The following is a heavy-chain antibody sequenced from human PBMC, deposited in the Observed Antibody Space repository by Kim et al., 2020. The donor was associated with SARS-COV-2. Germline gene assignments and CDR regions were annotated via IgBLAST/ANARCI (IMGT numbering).Heavy chain of an antibody. J-gene: IGHJ4*02. Sequence: GGSLRLSCAASGFTFNNYGMSWVRQAPGKGLEWVSGIDGSGDRTYYADSVKGRFTISRDNSKTTLYLQMNSLRAEDTAVYSCARDPYYYGSGSYFDYWGQGTLVTVSS. CDR1: GFTFNNYG. CDR2: IDGSGDRT. D-gene: IGHD3-10*01. CDR3: ARDPYYYGSGSYFDY. V-gene: IGHV3-23*01.